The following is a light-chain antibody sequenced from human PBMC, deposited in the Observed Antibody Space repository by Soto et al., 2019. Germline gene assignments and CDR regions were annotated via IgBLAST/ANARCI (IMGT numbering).Light chain of an antibody. CDR1: SSNIGTGYD. CDR3: QSSDGRLTTFV. V-gene: IGLV1-40*01. Sequence: QSVLTQPPSVSGAPGQRVTTSCTGSSSNIGTGYDVHWYQQLPGGAPRLLIYGNNNRPSGVPDRFSASKSGTSASLAITGLQAEDEADYFCQSSDGRLTTFVFGSGTKVTVL. CDR2: GNN. J-gene: IGLJ1*01.